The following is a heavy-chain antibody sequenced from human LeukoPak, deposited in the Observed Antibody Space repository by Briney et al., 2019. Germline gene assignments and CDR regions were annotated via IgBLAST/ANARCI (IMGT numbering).Heavy chain of an antibody. V-gene: IGHV1-69*06. CDR3: ARAATYCGGDCYSVDY. CDR1: GGTFSSYA. D-gene: IGHD2-21*02. Sequence: GSSVKVSCKASGGTFSSYAISWVRQAPGQGLEWMGGIIPIFGTANYAQKFQGRVTITADKSTSTAYMELSSLRSVDTAVYYCARAATYCGGDCYSVDYWGQGTLVTVSS. J-gene: IGHJ4*02. CDR2: IIPIFGTA.